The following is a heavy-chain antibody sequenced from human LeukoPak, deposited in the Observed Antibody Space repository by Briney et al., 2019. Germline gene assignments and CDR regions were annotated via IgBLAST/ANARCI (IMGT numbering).Heavy chain of an antibody. D-gene: IGHD3-10*01. CDR3: ASDDYYGSGSYRW. J-gene: IGHJ4*02. V-gene: IGHV4-34*01. Sequence: PSETLSLTCAVYGGSFSGYYWSWIRQPPGKGLEWIGEINHRGSTNYNPSLKSRVTISVDTSKNQFSLKLSSVTAADTAVYYCASDDYYGSGSYRWWGQGTLVTVSS. CDR1: GGSFSGYY. CDR2: INHRGST.